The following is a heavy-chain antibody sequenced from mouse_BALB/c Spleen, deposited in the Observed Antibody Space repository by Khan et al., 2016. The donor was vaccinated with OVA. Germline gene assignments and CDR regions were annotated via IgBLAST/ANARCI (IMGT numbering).Heavy chain of an antibody. CDR1: GFNIKDYY. J-gene: IGHJ3*01. CDR3: ARSGYFAWFPY. Sequence: VQLQQAGAELVRPGALVKLSCKASGFNIKDYYIHRVKQRPEQGLEWIGWIDPENGNTIYDQKFRDKTNITADTPSNPAYLQHGSLTSEDTAVRCCARSGYFAWFPYWGQGTLVTLSA. CDR2: IDPENGNT. D-gene: IGHD2-2*01. V-gene: IGHV14-1*02.